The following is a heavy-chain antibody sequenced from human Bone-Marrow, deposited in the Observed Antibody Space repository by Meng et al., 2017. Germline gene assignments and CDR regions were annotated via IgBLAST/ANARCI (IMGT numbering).Heavy chain of an antibody. D-gene: IGHD1-26*01. CDR3: TWDDKAVSDY. CDR2: INTDGSDT. V-gene: IGHV3-74*01. J-gene: IGHJ4*02. CDR1: GFTFSNYW. Sequence: VQLVESGGDLVQPGGSLRLSCAASGFTFSNYWMHWVRQVPGKGLVWLSRINTDGSDTSYADSVKGRFTISRDNTKNTLYLQMSGLRIDDTGVYYCTWDDKAVSDYWGQGTLVTVSS.